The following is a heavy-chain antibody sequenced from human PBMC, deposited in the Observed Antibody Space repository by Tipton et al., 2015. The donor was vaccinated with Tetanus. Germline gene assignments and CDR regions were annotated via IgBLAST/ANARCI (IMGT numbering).Heavy chain of an antibody. CDR2: ISYDGSAE. CDR1: GFPFSDHG. J-gene: IGHJ4*02. Sequence: SLRLSCAASGFPFSDHGMNWVRQAPGKGLEWLSTISYDGSAEHYADSVRGRFTISRDNSKNTLYLQMDSLRLEDTAIYYRAKQFDGLDYWGQGTLVTVSS. V-gene: IGHV3-30*18. D-gene: IGHD3/OR15-3a*01. CDR3: AKQFDGLDY.